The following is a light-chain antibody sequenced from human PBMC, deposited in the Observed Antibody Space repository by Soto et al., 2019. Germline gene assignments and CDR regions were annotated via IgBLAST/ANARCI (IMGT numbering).Light chain of an antibody. CDR1: KNDIGVYDF. Sequence: QSVLTQPPSASGSPGQSVTISCTGTKNDIGVYDFVSWYQHHPGKAPRLIIYEVVQRPSGVPDRFSGSKSGNTASLTVSGLQAAHEADYFCKSYAGSNTYVFASGTKVT. CDR2: EVV. J-gene: IGLJ1*01. V-gene: IGLV2-8*01. CDR3: KSYAGSNTYV.